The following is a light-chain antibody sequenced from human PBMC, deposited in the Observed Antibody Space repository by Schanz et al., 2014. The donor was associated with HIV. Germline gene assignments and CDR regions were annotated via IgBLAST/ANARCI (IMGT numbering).Light chain of an antibody. J-gene: IGKJ3*01. CDR3: QQYNNWHT. CDR2: GTS. V-gene: IGKV3-15*01. Sequence: EIVMTQSPATLSLSPGERATLSCRASQSVSSQLAWYQQRPGQAPRLLIYGTSTRATGIPARFSGSGSGTEFTLTISSLQSEDFAIYYCQQYNNWHTFGPGTKVDIK. CDR1: QSVSSQ.